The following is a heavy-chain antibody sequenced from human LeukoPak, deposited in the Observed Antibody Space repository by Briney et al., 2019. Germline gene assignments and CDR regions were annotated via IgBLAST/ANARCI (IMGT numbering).Heavy chain of an antibody. V-gene: IGHV3-21*01. CDR2: ISSSSSYL. CDR1: GFTFSSYS. CDR3: ARTSGCSSTSCDPAAYYYYGMDV. D-gene: IGHD2-2*01. Sequence: PGGSLRLSCAASGFTFSSYSMNWVRQAPGKGLEWVSSISSSSSYLYYADSVKGRFTISRDNAKNSLYLQMNSLRAEDTAVYYCARTSGCSSTSCDPAAYYYYGMDVWGQGTTVTVSS. J-gene: IGHJ6*02.